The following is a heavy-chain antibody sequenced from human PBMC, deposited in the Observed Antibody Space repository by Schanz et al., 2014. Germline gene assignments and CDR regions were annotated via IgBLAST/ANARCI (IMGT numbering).Heavy chain of an antibody. D-gene: IGHD3-3*01. CDR1: GGDIGNYY. J-gene: IGHJ5*02. CDR2: IHQSGGT. V-gene: IGHV4-59*08. CDR3: AKFLYDDPS. Sequence: QVQLQESGPGLVKPSETLSLTCSVSGGDIGNYYWSWIRQPPGKGLEWIGYIHQSGGTNYNPSLNSRVTILVDTSKNQFPLRLTSLTAADTAVYYCAKFLYDDPSWGQGTLVTVSS.